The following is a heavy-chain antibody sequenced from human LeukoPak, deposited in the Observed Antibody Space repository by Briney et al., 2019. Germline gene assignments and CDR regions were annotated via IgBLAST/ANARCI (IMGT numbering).Heavy chain of an antibody. CDR1: GFTFSSYW. CDR3: AREKAARSLYYYYYMDV. V-gene: IGHV4-34*01. CDR2: INHSGST. Sequence: GSLRLSCAASGFTFSSYWMSWIRQPPGKGLEWIGEINHSGSTNYNPSLKSRVTISVDTSKNQFSLKLSSVTAADTAVYYCAREKAARSLYYYYYMDVWGKGTTVTVSS. J-gene: IGHJ6*03. D-gene: IGHD6-6*01.